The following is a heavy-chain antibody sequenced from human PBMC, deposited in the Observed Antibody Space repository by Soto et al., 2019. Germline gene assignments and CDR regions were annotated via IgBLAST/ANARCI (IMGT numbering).Heavy chain of an antibody. V-gene: IGHV4-34*01. D-gene: IGHD3-10*01. Sequence: QVQLQQWGAGLLKPSETLSLTCAVYGGSFSGYYWSWIRQPPGKGLEWIGEINHSGSTNYNPSLNSRVTISVDXXKXQXXLKLSSVPAAHSAVYSCARGGLELWFIVPRYGMDVWGPGTTVTVSS. CDR2: INHSGST. J-gene: IGHJ6*02. CDR1: GGSFSGYY. CDR3: ARGGLELWFIVPRYGMDV.